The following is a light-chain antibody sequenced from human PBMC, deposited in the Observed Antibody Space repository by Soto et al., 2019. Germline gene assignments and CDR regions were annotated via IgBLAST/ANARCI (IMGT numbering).Light chain of an antibody. J-gene: IGLJ1*01. V-gene: IGLV1-40*01. CDR1: SSNIGAGYD. CDR3: QSYDSSLSGYYV. Sequence: QSVLTQPPSVSGAPGQRVTISCAGSSSNIGAGYDVHWYQQLPETAPKLLISGTSNRPSGVPDRFSGYKSGTSASLAITGLQAEDEADYYCQSYDSSLSGYYVFGTGTKVTV. CDR2: GTS.